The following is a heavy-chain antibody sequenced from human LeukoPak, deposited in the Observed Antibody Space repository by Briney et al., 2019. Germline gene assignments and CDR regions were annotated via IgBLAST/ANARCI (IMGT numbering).Heavy chain of an antibody. Sequence: SETLSLTCTVSGYSISSGYYWGWIRQPPGKGLEWIGSIYHSGSTYYNPSLKSRVTISVDTSKNQFSLKLSSVTAADTGVYYCAREEDSYGYFDFDYWGQGTLVTVSS. CDR2: IYHSGST. J-gene: IGHJ4*02. V-gene: IGHV4-38-2*02. D-gene: IGHD5-18*01. CDR3: AREEDSYGYFDFDY. CDR1: GYSISSGYY.